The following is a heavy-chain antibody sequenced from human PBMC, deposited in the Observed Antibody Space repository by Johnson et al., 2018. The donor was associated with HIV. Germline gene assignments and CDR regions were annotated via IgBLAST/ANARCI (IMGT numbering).Heavy chain of an antibody. CDR3: ARDYGDDEVPDAFDM. J-gene: IGHJ3*02. CDR1: GFTFDEYG. V-gene: IGHV3-20*04. Sequence: VHLVESGGCVVRPGGSLRLSCAASGFTFDEYGMSWVRQAPGKGLVWVSRINGDGSSTTYADSVKGRFTTSRDNANNTLYLQMNSLRAEDTAVYYCARDYGDDEVPDAFDMWGQGTMVTVSS. D-gene: IGHD4-17*01. CDR2: INGDGSST.